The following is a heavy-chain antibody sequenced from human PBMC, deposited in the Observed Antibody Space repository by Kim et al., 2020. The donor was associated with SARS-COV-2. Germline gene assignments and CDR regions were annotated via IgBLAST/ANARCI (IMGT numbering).Heavy chain of an antibody. J-gene: IGHJ4*02. CDR3: ARGEYYDFWSGYYCDY. V-gene: IGHV3-30*07. Sequence: DSVKGRFTSSKDKSKNTLYLQRNSLRAEDAAVYYCARGEYYDFWSGYYCDYWGQGTLVTVSS. D-gene: IGHD3-3*01.